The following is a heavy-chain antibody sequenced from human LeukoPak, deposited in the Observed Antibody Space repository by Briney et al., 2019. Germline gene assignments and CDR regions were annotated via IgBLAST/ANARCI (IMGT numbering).Heavy chain of an antibody. J-gene: IGHJ4*02. V-gene: IGHV4-38-2*02. CDR1: GYSISSGNY. CDR2: LSRSGTT. CDR3: VRIRDGSGYSYPAFDY. D-gene: IGHD3-22*01. Sequence: SETLSLTCTVSGYSISSGNYWGWIRQPPGKGLEWIGSLSRSGTTFYNPPLKSRVTISIDTSKNHFSLRLSSVTAADTAVYYCVRIRDGSGYSYPAFDYWGQGTLVTVPS.